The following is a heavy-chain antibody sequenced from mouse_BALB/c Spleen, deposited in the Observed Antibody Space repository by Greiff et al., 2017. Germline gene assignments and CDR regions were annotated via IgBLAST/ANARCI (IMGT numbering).Heavy chain of an antibody. CDR1: GFTFSSYA. Sequence: EVQRVESGGGLVKPGGSLKLSCAASGFTFSSYAMSWVRQTPEKRLEWVASISSGGSTYYPDSVKGRFTISRDNARNILYLQMSSLRSEDTAMYYCARGDDYGSLDYARDYWGQGTSVTVSA. J-gene: IGHJ4*01. CDR2: ISSGGST. CDR3: ARGDDYGSLDYARDY. V-gene: IGHV5-6-5*01. D-gene: IGHD2-4*01.